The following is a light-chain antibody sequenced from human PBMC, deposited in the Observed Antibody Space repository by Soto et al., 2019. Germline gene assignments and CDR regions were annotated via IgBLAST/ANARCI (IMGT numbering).Light chain of an antibody. J-gene: IGKJ1*01. CDR2: GIS. V-gene: IGKV3-20*01. Sequence: EIVLTQSPGTLSLSPGERATLSCRASQSVSSSYLAWYQQKPGQAHRLVILGISRRATSNPDRFSGSGSGTDITLTISRLEPEDYAVYYCQQYGSSPRTFGQGPKVEIK. CDR1: QSVSSSY. CDR3: QQYGSSPRT.